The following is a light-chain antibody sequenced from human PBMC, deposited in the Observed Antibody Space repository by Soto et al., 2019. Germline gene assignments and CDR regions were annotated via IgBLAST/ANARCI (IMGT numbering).Light chain of an antibody. CDR2: GAS. V-gene: IGKV3-20*01. CDR1: QSVSSSY. Sequence: EIVLTQSPGTLSLSPGKRATLSCRASQSVSSSYLAWYQQKPGQPPRLLIYGASSRATGIPDRFSGSGSGTDFTLTISRLEPEDGAVYFCQQYYTSPGYTFGQGTKLEIK. CDR3: QQYYTSPGYT. J-gene: IGKJ2*01.